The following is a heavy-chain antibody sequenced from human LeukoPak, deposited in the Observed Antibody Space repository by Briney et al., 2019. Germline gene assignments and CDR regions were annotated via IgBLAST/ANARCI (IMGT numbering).Heavy chain of an antibody. CDR1: GFTFRSYE. V-gene: IGHV3-48*03. Sequence: PGGSLRLSCVASGFTFRSYEMTWVRQAPGKGLEWLSYISSDGSAIYYADSVKGRFTISRDKAKNSLYLQMNSLRAADTAVYYCAREGYYGPWGQGTLVTVSS. CDR2: ISSDGSAI. D-gene: IGHD3-10*01. J-gene: IGHJ5*02. CDR3: AREGYYGP.